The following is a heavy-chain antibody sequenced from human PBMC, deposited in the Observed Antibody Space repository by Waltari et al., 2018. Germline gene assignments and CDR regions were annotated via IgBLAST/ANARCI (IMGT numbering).Heavy chain of an antibody. CDR2: IYPGESDT. V-gene: IGHV5-51*01. D-gene: IGHD5-18*01. CDR3: ARQGHVDTAMD. J-gene: IGHJ4*02. Sequence: EVQLVQSGAEVKKPGESLKISCKGSGYSFTSYSIGWVLQMPGKGLAWMGIIYPGESDTRYSASFQGEVTISADKSSSTAYRQWSSRKASDTAMYYWARQGHVDTAMDWGQGTLVTVSS. CDR1: GYSFTSYS.